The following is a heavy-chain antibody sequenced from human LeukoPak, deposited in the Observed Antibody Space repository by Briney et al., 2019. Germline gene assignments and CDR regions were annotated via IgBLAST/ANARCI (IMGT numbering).Heavy chain of an antibody. Sequence: ASVKVSCKASGGTFSSYAISWVRQAPGQGLEGMGGSIPIFGTANYAQKFQGRVTITADESTSTAYMKLSSLRSEDTAVYYCASRPTDTAMVDASDYWGQGTLVTVSS. D-gene: IGHD5-18*01. V-gene: IGHV1-69*13. CDR2: SIPIFGTA. CDR3: ASRPTDTAMVDASDY. J-gene: IGHJ4*02. CDR1: GGTFSSYA.